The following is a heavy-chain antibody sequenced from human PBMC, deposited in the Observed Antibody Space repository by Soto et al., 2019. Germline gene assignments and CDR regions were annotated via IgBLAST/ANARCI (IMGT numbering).Heavy chain of an antibody. D-gene: IGHD3-22*01. CDR3: ARGVRFYDSSGYSDY. CDR2: INPSGGST. Sequence: ASVKVSCKASGYTFTSSYMHWVRPAPGQGLEWMGIINPSGGSTTYAQNFQGRVTMTGDTSTSTVYMELSSLRSEDTAVYYCARGVRFYDSSGYSDYWGLGTLVTVSS. V-gene: IGHV1-46*01. CDR1: GYTFTSSY. J-gene: IGHJ4*02.